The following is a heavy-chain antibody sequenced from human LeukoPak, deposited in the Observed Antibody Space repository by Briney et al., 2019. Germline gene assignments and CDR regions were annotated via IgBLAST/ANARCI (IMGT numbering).Heavy chain of an antibody. CDR2: FDPEDGET. V-gene: IGHV1-24*01. D-gene: IGHD2-15*01. J-gene: IGHJ1*01. CDR1: GYTLTKLS. Sequence: ASVKVSCKVSGYTLTKLSTHWVRQAPGKGLEWMGGFDPEDGETIYAQKFQGRVTMTEDTSTDTAYMELSSLRSEDTAVYYCATQPRYCSGGSCYTTAEYFQHWGQGTLVTVSS. CDR3: ATQPRYCSGGSCYTTAEYFQH.